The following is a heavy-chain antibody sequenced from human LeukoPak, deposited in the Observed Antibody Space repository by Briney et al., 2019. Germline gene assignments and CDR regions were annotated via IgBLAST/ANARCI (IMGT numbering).Heavy chain of an antibody. CDR1: GGSISSGDYY. CDR2: IYYSGST. D-gene: IGHD4-23*01. CDR3: ARVDGGNSRDY. Sequence: SETLSLTCTVSGGSISSGDYYWSWIRQPPGKGLEWIGYIYYSGSTYYNPSLKSRVTISVDTSKNQFSLKLSSVTAAGTAVYYCARVDGGNSRDYWGQGTLVTVSS. J-gene: IGHJ4*02. V-gene: IGHV4-30-4*01.